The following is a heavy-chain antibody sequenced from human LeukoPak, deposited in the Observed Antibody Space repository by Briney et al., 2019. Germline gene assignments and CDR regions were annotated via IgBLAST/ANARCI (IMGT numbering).Heavy chain of an antibody. Sequence: SETLSLTCAVYGGSFSGYYWSWIRQPPGKGLEWIGEINHSGSTNYNPSLKSRVTISVDTSKNQFSLKLSSVTAADTAVYYCARSCSSSSFDYWGQGTLVTVSS. CDR1: GGSFSGYY. CDR2: INHSGST. CDR3: ARSCSSSSFDY. D-gene: IGHD6-6*01. V-gene: IGHV4-34*01. J-gene: IGHJ4*02.